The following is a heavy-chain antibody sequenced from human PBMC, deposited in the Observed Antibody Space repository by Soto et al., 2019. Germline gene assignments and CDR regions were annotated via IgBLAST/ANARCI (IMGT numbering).Heavy chain of an antibody. V-gene: IGHV1-46*01. D-gene: IGHD2-2*02. J-gene: IGHJ6*02. CDR3: ARAPKRYCSSTSCYTANYYYYGMDV. CDR2: INPSGGST. Sequence: ASVKVSCKASGYTFTSYYMHWVRQAPGQGLEWMGIINPSGGSTSYAQKFQGRVTMTRDTSTSTAYMELSSLRSEDAAVYYCARAPKRYCSSTSCYTANYYYYGMDVWGQGTTVTVSS. CDR1: GYTFTSYY.